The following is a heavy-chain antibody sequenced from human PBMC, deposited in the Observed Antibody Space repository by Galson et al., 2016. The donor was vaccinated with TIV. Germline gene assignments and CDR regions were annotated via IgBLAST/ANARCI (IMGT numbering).Heavy chain of an antibody. Sequence: VSCKASGYTFISYGISWVRQAPGQGLEWMGWISTDNGNTKYAQKVQDRLTMTTDTSSSTAYMELRSLTSDDTAVYCCARLGMVDSTLVIDYWGQGTLVTVSS. CDR3: ARLGMVDSTLVIDY. CDR2: ISTDNGNT. V-gene: IGHV1-18*01. CDR1: GYTFISYG. D-gene: IGHD2-15*01. J-gene: IGHJ4*02.